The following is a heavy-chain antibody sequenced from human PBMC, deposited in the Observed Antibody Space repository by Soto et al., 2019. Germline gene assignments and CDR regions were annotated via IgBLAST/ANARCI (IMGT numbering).Heavy chain of an antibody. V-gene: IGHV4-61*01. D-gene: IGHD6-19*01. CDR3: ARGPLLSPAVAGFDY. J-gene: IGHJ4*02. Sequence: SETLSLTCTVSGGSVSSGSYYWSWIRQPPGKGLEWIGYIYYSGSTNYNPSLKSRVTISVDTSKNQFSLKLSSVTAADTAVYYCARGPLLSPAVAGFDYWGQGTMVTVYS. CDR2: IYYSGST. CDR1: GGSVSSGSYY.